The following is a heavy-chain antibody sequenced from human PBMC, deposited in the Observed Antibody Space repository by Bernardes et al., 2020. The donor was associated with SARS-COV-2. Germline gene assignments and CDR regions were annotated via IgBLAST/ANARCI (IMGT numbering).Heavy chain of an antibody. CDR1: GFTFSSYT. J-gene: IGHJ4*02. CDR3: ARVDSSNLYYFDY. Sequence: GGSLRLSCAASGFTFSSYTMNWVRQAPGKGLEWISSISTSSSYISYSDSVRGRFTISRDNAKNSVSLQMNSLRAEDTAVYYCARVDSSNLYYFDYWGQG. CDR2: ISTSSSYI. V-gene: IGHV3-21*06. D-gene: IGHD4-4*01.